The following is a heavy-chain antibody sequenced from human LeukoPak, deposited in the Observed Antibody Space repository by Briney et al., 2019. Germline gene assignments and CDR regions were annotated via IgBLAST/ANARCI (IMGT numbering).Heavy chain of an antibody. CDR1: GGSFSGYY. V-gene: IGHV4-34*01. CDR3: ARGPSYYGSGSYS. CDR2: INHSGST. J-gene: IGHJ4*02. D-gene: IGHD3-10*01. Sequence: SETLSLTCAVYGGSFSGYYWSWIRQPPGKGLEWIGEINHSGSTNYNLSLKSRVTISVDTSKNQFSLKLSSVTAADTAVYYCARGPSYYGSGSYSWGQGTLVTVSS.